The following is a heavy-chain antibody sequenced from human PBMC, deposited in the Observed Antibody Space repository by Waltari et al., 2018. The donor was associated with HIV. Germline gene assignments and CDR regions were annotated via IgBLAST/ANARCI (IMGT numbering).Heavy chain of an antibody. Sequence: EVQLVESGGGLVQPGGSLRLSCEASGFTVSSNWMHWVRQAPGKGLGGVSCNDKDGSDTRYAHSGKGRRTISRDNAKNTLYLQMNSLRAEDTAVYYCARGVGYGMDVWGQGTTVTVSS. CDR3: ARGVGYGMDV. CDR1: GFTVSSNW. V-gene: IGHV3-74*01. J-gene: IGHJ6*02. CDR2: NDKDGSDT. D-gene: IGHD2-15*01.